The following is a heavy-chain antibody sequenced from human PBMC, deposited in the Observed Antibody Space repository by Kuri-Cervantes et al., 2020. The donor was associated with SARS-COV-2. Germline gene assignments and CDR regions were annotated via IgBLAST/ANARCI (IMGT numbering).Heavy chain of an antibody. V-gene: IGHV3-7*01. Sequence: GGSLRLSCAGSGITFSSYWMNWVRQAPGKGLEWVANIKQDGSETYYVDSVKGRFTISRDNAKNSLFLQMNSLRAEDTAVYYCARGGYCSGGSCYSVYYYYYYGMDVRGQGTTVTVSS. CDR1: GITFSSYW. J-gene: IGHJ6*02. D-gene: IGHD2-15*01. CDR3: ARGGYCSGGSCYSVYYYYYYGMDV. CDR2: IKQDGSET.